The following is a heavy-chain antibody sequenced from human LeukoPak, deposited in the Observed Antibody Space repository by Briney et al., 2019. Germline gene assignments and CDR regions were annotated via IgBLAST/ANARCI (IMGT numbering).Heavy chain of an antibody. CDR3: ARDLGSQSWGLFNWFDP. CDR1: GGSIISGSYY. J-gene: IGHJ5*02. Sequence: PSETLSLTCTVSGGSIISGSYYWSWIRQPAGKGLEWIGRIYTSGSTNYNPSLKSRVTISVDTSKNQFSLKLSSVTAADTAVYYCARDLGSQSWGLFNWFDPWGQGTLVTVSS. D-gene: IGHD3-16*01. CDR2: IYTSGST. V-gene: IGHV4-61*02.